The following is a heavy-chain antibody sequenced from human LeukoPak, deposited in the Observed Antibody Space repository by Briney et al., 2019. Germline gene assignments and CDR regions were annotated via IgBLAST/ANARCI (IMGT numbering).Heavy chain of an antibody. CDR2: IYSDGST. D-gene: IGHD1-26*01. CDR1: GFAVSTNY. Sequence: GGSLRLSCAASGFAVSTNYLSWVRQAPGKGLEWVSVIYSDGSTYYTDSVKGRFTISRDNSKYTLYLQMNSLRPEDTAVYYCARDQRSESYYPWGWFDPWGQGTLVTVSS. V-gene: IGHV3-66*02. CDR3: ARDQRSESYYPWGWFDP. J-gene: IGHJ5*02.